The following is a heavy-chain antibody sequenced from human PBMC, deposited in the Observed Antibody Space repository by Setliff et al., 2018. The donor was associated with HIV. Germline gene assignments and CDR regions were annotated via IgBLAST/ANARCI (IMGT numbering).Heavy chain of an antibody. V-gene: IGHV4-59*01. CDR3: AREGAGESWDAFDI. Sequence: PSDTLSLTCTVSGGSITYYYWSWIRQPPGKGLEWIGYIYYSGSTKYNPSLKSRVTISVDTSKNQFSLKLTSVTAADTALYYCAREGAGESWDAFDIWGQGTMVTVSS. CDR1: GGSITYYY. CDR2: IYYSGST. D-gene: IGHD3-16*01. J-gene: IGHJ3*02.